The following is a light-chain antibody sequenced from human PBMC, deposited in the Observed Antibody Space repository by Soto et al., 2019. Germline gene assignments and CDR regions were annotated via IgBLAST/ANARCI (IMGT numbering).Light chain of an antibody. CDR3: QQYGSSPRT. CDR2: GAS. Sequence: EIVLTQSPGTLSLSPGERATLSCRASQSVSSSNLAWYQQKPGQAPRLLIYGASSRATGIPDRFSGSGSGTDFTLTISRLEPEDFXVYYCQQYGSSPRTFGQGTKVEIK. V-gene: IGKV3-20*01. CDR1: QSVSSSN. J-gene: IGKJ1*01.